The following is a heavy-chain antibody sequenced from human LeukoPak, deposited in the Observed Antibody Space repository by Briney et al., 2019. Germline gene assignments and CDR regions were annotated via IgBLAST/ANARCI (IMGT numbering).Heavy chain of an antibody. V-gene: IGHV1-69*04. Sequence: SVKVSCKASGYTFTSYGISWVRQAPGQGLEWMGRIIPILGIANYAQKFQGRVTITADKSTSTAYMELSSLRSEDTAVYYCAREGYYDSSGYFDYWGQGTLVTVSS. D-gene: IGHD3-22*01. CDR1: GYTFTSYG. J-gene: IGHJ4*02. CDR2: IIPILGIA. CDR3: AREGYYDSSGYFDY.